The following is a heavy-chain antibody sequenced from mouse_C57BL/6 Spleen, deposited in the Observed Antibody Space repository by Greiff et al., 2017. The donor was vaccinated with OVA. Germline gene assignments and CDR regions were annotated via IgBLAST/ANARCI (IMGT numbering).Heavy chain of an antibody. Sequence: EVKLVESEGGLVQPGSSMKLSCTASGFTFSDYYMAWVRQVPEKGLEWVANINYDGSSTYYLDSLKSRFIISRDNAKNILYLQMSSLKSEDTATYYCAREDYYGNYFDYWGQGTTLTVSS. D-gene: IGHD1-1*01. CDR3: AREDYYGNYFDY. V-gene: IGHV5-16*01. J-gene: IGHJ2*01. CDR2: INYDGSST. CDR1: GFTFSDYY.